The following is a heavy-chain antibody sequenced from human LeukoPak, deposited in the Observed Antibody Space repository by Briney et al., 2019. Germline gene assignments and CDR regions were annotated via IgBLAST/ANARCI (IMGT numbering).Heavy chain of an antibody. CDR3: ARMGASAPFDY. Sequence: PGGSLRLSCAASGFTFSSYRMNWVRQAPGKGLEWVSYISSSSTIYYADSVKSRFTISRDNAKNSLYLQMNSLRTEDTAGHYCARMGASAPFDYWGQGTLVTVSS. CDR2: ISSSSTI. D-gene: IGHD1-26*01. CDR1: GFTFSSYR. J-gene: IGHJ4*02. V-gene: IGHV3-48*01.